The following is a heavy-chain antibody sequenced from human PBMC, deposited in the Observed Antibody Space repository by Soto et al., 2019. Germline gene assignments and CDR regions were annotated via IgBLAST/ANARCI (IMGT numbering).Heavy chain of an antibody. CDR2: ISYDGSNK. V-gene: IGHV3-30-3*01. CDR1: GFTFSSYA. D-gene: IGHD3-22*01. CDR3: AREQVTMIVVVSLDY. J-gene: IGHJ4*02. Sequence: QVQLVESGGGVVQPGRSLRLSCAASGFTFSSYAMHWVRQAPGKGLEWVAVISYDGSNKYYADSVKGRFTISRDNSKNTLYLAMNSLRADDTAVYYCAREQVTMIVVVSLDYWGQGTLVTDSS.